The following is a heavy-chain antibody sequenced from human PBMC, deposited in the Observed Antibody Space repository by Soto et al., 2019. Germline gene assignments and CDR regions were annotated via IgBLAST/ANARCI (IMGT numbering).Heavy chain of an antibody. V-gene: IGHV5-51*01. CDR2: IYPGDSDT. CDR3: ARDYYDSSGSQGNWFDP. J-gene: IGHJ5*02. D-gene: IGHD3-22*01. CDR1: GYSFTSYW. Sequence: GESLKISCKGSGYSFTSYWIGWVRQVPGKGLEWMGIIYPGDSDTRYSPSFQGQVTISADKSISTAYLQWSSPKASDTAMYYCARDYYDSSGSQGNWFDPWGQGTLVTV.